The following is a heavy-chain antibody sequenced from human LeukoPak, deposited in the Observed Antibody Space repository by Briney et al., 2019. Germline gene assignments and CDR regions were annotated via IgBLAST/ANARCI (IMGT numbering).Heavy chain of an antibody. V-gene: IGHV4-39*07. J-gene: IGHJ5*02. CDR3: ARRHLDIVVVPAAKDNWFDP. D-gene: IGHD2-2*03. CDR2: IYYSGST. CDR1: GGSISSSSYY. Sequence: SETLSLTCTVSGGSISSSSYYWGWVRQPPGKGLEWIGSIYYSGSTYYNPSLKSRVTISVDTSKNQFSLKLSSVTAADTAVYYCARRHLDIVVVPAAKDNWFDPWGQGTLVTVSS.